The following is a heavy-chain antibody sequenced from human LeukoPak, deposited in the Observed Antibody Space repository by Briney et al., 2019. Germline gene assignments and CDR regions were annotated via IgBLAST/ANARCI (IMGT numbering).Heavy chain of an antibody. CDR2: IKQDGSEK. J-gene: IGHJ3*02. CDR3: ARDAADYGDYFDAFDI. Sequence: GGSLRLSCAASRFWFSSFWMSWVRQAPGKGLEWVANIKQDGSEKYYVDSVKGRFTISRDNAKNSLYLQMNSLRAEDTAVYYCARDAADYGDYFDAFDIWAKGQWSPSLQ. CDR1: RFWFSSFW. V-gene: IGHV3-7*01. D-gene: IGHD4-17*01.